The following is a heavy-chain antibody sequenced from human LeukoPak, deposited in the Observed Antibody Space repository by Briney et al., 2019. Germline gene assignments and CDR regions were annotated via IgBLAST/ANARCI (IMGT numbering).Heavy chain of an antibody. V-gene: IGHV3-9*03. D-gene: IGHD6-19*01. J-gene: IGHJ4*02. CDR1: GFTFDDYA. CDR2: ISWNSGSM. Sequence: GGSLRLSCAASGFTFDDYAMHWVRQAPGRGLEWVSGISWNSGSMGYADSVKGRFTISRDNAKNSLYLQMNSLRAEDMALYYCAKDMASTMAGGNYFDYWGQGTLVTVSS. CDR3: AKDMASTMAGGNYFDY.